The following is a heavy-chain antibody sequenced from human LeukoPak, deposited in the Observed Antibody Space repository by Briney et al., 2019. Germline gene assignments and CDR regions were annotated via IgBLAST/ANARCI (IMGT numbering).Heavy chain of an antibody. Sequence: SETLSLTCAVYGGSFSGYYWSWIRQPPGKGLEWIGYIYYSGSTNYNPSLKNRVTISVDTSKNQFSLKLSSVTAADTAVYYCARDSNSGWYRDAFDIWGQGTMVTVSS. CDR3: ARDSNSGWYRDAFDI. CDR2: IYYSGST. V-gene: IGHV4-59*01. CDR1: GGSFSGYY. D-gene: IGHD6-19*01. J-gene: IGHJ3*02.